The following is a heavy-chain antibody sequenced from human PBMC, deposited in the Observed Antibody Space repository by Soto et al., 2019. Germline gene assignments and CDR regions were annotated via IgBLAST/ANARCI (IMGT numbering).Heavy chain of an antibody. CDR3: ARHPSLAATNFDY. V-gene: IGHV5-10-1*01. D-gene: IGHD4-4*01. Sequence: GESLKISCNGSGYSFTSYWISWVRQMPGKGLGWMGRIDPSDSYTNYSPSFQGHVTISADKSTNTAYLQWNSLKASDTAMYYCARHPSLAATNFDYWGQGTLVTVSS. J-gene: IGHJ4*02. CDR2: IDPSDSYT. CDR1: GYSFTSYW.